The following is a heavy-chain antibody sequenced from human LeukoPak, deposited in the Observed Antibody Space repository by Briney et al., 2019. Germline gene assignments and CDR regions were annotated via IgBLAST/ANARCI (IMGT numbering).Heavy chain of an antibody. D-gene: IGHD3-22*01. CDR3: ARLASLYDSSGYYWGDY. CDR1: GYTFTGYC. Sequence: ASVKVSCKASGYTFTGYCMHWVRQAPGQGLEWMGWINPNSGGTNYAQKFQGRVTMTRDTSISTAYMELSRLRSDDTAVYYCARLASLYDSSGYYWGDYWGREPWSPSPQ. CDR2: INPNSGGT. V-gene: IGHV1-2*02. J-gene: IGHJ4*02.